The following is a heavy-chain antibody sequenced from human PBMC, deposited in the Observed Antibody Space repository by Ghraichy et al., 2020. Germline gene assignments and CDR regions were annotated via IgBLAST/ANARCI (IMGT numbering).Heavy chain of an antibody. CDR2: IKSKTDGGTT. V-gene: IGHV3-15*01. J-gene: IGHJ3*02. Sequence: LSLTCAASGFTFSNAWMSWVRQAPGKGLEWVGRIKSKTDGGTTDYAAPVKGRFTISRDDSKNTLYLQMNSLKTEDTAVYYCTTSTLTTVTTSSHDAFDIWGQGTMVTVSS. CDR3: TTSTLTTVTTSSHDAFDI. CDR1: GFTFSNAW. D-gene: IGHD4-17*01.